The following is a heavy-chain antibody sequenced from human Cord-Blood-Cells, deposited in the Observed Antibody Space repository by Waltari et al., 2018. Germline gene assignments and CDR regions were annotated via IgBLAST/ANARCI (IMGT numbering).Heavy chain of an antibody. V-gene: IGHV1-2*02. CDR2: INPNSGGT. CDR3: ARYYYDSSGYYARYFDL. J-gene: IGHJ2*01. Sequence: QVQLVQSGAELKKPGASVTVSCKASGYNFTGYYMPSVRQVPRQGLEWMGWINPNSGGTNYAQKFQGRVTMTRDTSISTAYMELSRLRSDDTAVYYCARYYYDSSGYYARYFDLWGRGTLVTVSS. D-gene: IGHD3-22*01. CDR1: GYNFTGYY.